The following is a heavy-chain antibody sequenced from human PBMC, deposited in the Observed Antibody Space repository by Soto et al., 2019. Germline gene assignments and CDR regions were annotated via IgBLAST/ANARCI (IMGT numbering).Heavy chain of an antibody. CDR2: INHSGST. J-gene: IGHJ6*02. D-gene: IGHD6-13*01. Sequence: PSETLSLTCAIYGGSFSGYYWSWLRQPPGKGLEWIGEINHSGSTNYNPSLKSRVTISADTSKNQFSLKLSSVTAADTAVYYCARVRRVQLAIGDYYYYGMDVWGQGTTVTVSS. CDR3: ARVRRVQLAIGDYYYYGMDV. V-gene: IGHV4-34*01. CDR1: GGSFSGYY.